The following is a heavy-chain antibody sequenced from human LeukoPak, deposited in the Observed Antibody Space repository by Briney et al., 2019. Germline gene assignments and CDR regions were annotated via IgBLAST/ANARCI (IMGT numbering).Heavy chain of an antibody. CDR3: ARDLGYCSSASCRYFEY. CDR2: IYTSGST. J-gene: IGHJ4*02. D-gene: IGHD2-2*01. Sequence: SETLSLTCTVSGGSISSGSYYWSWIRQPAGKGLEWIGRIYTSGSTNYNPSLKSRVTISVDTSKNQFSLKLSSVTAADTAVYYCARDLGYCSSASCRYFEYWGQGTLVTVSS. V-gene: IGHV4-61*02. CDR1: GGSISSGSYY.